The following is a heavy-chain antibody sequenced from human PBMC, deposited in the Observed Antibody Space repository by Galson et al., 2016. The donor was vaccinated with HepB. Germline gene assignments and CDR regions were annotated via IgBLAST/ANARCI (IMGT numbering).Heavy chain of an antibody. Sequence: SLRLSCAASGFTFSRHSMNWVRQAPGKGLEWVSYITSSSRTIYYADSVKGRFTISRDNAKNSLYLQMNSLRDEDTAVYYCARCDRDGYSIDSWGQGTLVTVSS. CDR3: ARCDRDGYSIDS. V-gene: IGHV3-48*02. D-gene: IGHD5-24*01. CDR1: GFTFSRHS. J-gene: IGHJ4*02. CDR2: ITSSSRTI.